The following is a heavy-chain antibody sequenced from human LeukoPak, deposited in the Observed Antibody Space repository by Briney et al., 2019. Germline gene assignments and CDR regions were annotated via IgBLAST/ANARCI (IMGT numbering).Heavy chain of an antibody. V-gene: IGHV3-7*01. J-gene: IGHJ4*02. Sequence: GGSLRLSCAASGFTFSSYGMHWVRQAPGKGLEWVANIKQDGGEKFYVDSVKGRFTISRDNAKNSLYLQMNSLRAEDTAVYYCARENHSNYNYWGQGTLVTVSS. D-gene: IGHD4-11*01. CDR2: IKQDGGEK. CDR1: GFTFSSYG. CDR3: ARENHSNYNY.